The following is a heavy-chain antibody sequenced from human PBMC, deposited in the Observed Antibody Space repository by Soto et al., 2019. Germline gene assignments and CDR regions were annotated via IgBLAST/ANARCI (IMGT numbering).Heavy chain of an antibody. CDR3: ARGYDIYYYGMDV. CDR2: IDYGGST. D-gene: IGHD3-9*01. CDR1: GGAFSGYY. V-gene: IGHV4-34*01. Sequence: PSETLSLTCAVYGGAFSGYYWTWVRQPPGKGLEWIGRIDYGGSTYYNPSLKSRVTISVDTSKNQFSLKLSSVTAADTAVYYCARGYDIYYYGMDVWGQGTTVTVSS. J-gene: IGHJ6*02.